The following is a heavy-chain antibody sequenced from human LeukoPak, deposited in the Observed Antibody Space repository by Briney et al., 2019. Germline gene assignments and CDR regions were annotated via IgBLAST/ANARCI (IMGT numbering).Heavy chain of an antibody. CDR2: INAGNGKT. CDR3: ARSKSGQWLVRTTGFDS. V-gene: IGHV1-3*01. D-gene: IGHD6-19*01. J-gene: IGHJ4*02. CDR1: GYTFTTYA. Sequence: ASVKVSCKASGYTFTTYAIHWVRQAPGQRLEWVGWINAGNGKTKYSQKFLGRVTITRDTSASTAYMELSSLRSEDTAVYYCARSKSGQWLVRTTGFDSWGQGALVTVSS.